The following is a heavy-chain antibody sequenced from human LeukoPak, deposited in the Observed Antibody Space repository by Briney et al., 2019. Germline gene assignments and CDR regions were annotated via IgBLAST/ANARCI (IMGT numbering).Heavy chain of an antibody. Sequence: GGSLRLSCAASGFTFSSYSMNWVRQAPGKGLEWVSYISSSSSTIYYADSVKGRFTISRDNAKNSLYLQMNSLRAEDTAVYYCARDDRQSYWAYDAFDIWGQGTMVTVSS. CDR3: ARDDRQSYWAYDAFDI. J-gene: IGHJ3*02. CDR2: ISSSSSTI. V-gene: IGHV3-48*01. D-gene: IGHD1-26*01. CDR1: GFTFSSYS.